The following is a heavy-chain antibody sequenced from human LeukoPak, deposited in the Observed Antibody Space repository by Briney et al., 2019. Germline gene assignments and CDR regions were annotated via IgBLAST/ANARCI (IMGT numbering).Heavy chain of an antibody. V-gene: IGHV4-34*01. CDR2: IYYSGST. CDR1: GGSFSGYY. J-gene: IGHJ5*02. CDR3: ARYQTYWFDP. Sequence: SETLSLTCAVYGGSFSGYYWGWIRQPPGKGLKWIGSIYYSGSTYYNPSLRSRVTISVNTSKNQFSLKLSSVTAADTAVYYCARYQTYWFDPWGQGTLVTVSS.